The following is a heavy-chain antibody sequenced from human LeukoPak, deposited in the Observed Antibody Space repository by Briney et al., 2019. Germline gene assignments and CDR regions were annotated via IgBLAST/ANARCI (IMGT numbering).Heavy chain of an antibody. CDR1: GGSISSSSYY. V-gene: IGHV4-39*07. CDR3: ARDGGEEDPGY. J-gene: IGHJ4*02. CDR2: IYYSGST. Sequence: PSEALSLTCTVSGGSISSSSYYWGWIRQPPGKGLEWIGSIYYSGSTYYNPSLKSRVTISVDTSKNQFSLKLSSVTAADTAVYYCARDGGEEDPGYWGQGTLVTVSS. D-gene: IGHD2-15*01.